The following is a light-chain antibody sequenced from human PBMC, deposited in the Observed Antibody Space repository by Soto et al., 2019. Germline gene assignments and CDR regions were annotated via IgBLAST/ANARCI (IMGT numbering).Light chain of an antibody. CDR2: EVS. Sequence: QSALTQPASVSGSPGQSITISCTGTSSDVGGYNYVSWYQQHPRKAPKLMIYEVSNRPSGVSNRFSGSKSGNTASLTISGLQAEDEADYYCSSYTSSSTVYVFGTGTKLTVL. CDR3: SSYTSSSTVYV. J-gene: IGLJ1*01. CDR1: SSDVGGYNY. V-gene: IGLV2-14*01.